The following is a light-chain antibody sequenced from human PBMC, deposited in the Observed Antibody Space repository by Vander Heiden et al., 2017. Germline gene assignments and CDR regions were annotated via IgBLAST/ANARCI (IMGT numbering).Light chain of an antibody. CDR3: QQSYSTPIT. CDR1: QSISSY. J-gene: IGKJ5*01. CDR2: AAS. V-gene: IGKV1-39*01. Sequence: DIQMTQSPSSLSASVGDRITIACRASQSISSYLNWYQQKPGKAPKLLIYAASSLQSGVPSRFSGSGSGTDFTLTISSLQPEDFATYHCQQSYSTPITFGQGTRLEIK.